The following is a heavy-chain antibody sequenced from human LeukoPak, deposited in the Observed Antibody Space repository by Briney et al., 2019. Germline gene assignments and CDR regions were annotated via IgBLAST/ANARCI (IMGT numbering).Heavy chain of an antibody. V-gene: IGHV3-33*01. Sequence: GGSLRLSCAASGFTFSSYGMHWVRQAPGKGLEWVAVIWYDGSNKYYADSVKGRFTISRDNSKNTLYLQMNSLRAEDTAVYYCARVTGYSSSWFDYWGQGTLVTVSS. CDR3: ARVTGYSSSWFDY. CDR1: GFTFSSYG. J-gene: IGHJ4*02. D-gene: IGHD6-13*01. CDR2: IWYDGSNK.